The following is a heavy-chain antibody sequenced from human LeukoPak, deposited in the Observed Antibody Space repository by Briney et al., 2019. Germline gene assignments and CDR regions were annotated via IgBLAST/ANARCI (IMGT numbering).Heavy chain of an antibody. CDR3: AKDAMVRGVITGPGYYYYMDV. D-gene: IGHD3-10*01. J-gene: IGHJ6*03. CDR1: GFTVSSNY. CDR2: ISGSGGST. Sequence: GGSLRLSCAASGFTVSSNYMSWVRQAPGKGLEWVSAISGSGGSTYYADSVKGRFTISRDNSKNTLYLQMNSLRAEDTAVYYCAKDAMVRGVITGPGYYYYMDVWGKGTTVTVSS. V-gene: IGHV3-23*01.